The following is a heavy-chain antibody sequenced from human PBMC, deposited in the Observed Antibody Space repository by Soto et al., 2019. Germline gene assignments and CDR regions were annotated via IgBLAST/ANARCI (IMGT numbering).Heavy chain of an antibody. D-gene: IGHD3-22*01. CDR1: GYSFTSYW. J-gene: IGHJ6*02. Sequence: GESLKISCKGSGYSFTSYWIGWVRQMPGKGLEWMGIIYPGDSDTRYSPSFQGEVTISADKSISTAYLQWSSLKASDTAMYYCARHGYYDNSGSRTYGMDVWGQGTTVTVSS. CDR3: ARHGYYDNSGSRTYGMDV. V-gene: IGHV5-51*01. CDR2: IYPGDSDT.